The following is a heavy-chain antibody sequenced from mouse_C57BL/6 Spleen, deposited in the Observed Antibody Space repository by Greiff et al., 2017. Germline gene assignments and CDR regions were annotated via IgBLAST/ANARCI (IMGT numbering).Heavy chain of an antibody. V-gene: IGHV1-59*01. CDR2: IDPSDSYT. CDR3: ARSYGYDGGYYFDY. CDR1: GYTFTSYW. Sequence: VQLQQPGAELVRPGTSVKLSCKASGYTFTSYWMHWVQQRPGQGLEWIGVIDPSDSYTNYNQKFKGKATLTVDTSSSTAYMQLSSLTSEDSAVYYRARSYGYDGGYYFDYWGQGTTLTVSS. D-gene: IGHD2-2*01. J-gene: IGHJ2*01.